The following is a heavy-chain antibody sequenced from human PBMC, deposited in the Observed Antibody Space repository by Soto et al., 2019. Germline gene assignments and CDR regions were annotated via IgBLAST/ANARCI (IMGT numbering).Heavy chain of an antibody. D-gene: IGHD6-19*01. CDR3: ARENEQWVAADN. CDR2: ITSSGSTI. CDR1: GFTFSDYY. V-gene: IGHV3-11*01. Sequence: PVGSLRLSCAASGFTFSDYYMSWIRQAPGKGLEWVSYITSSGSTIYYADSVEGRFTISRDNAKNSLYLQMNSLRAEDTAVYYCARENEQWVAADNWGQGTLVTVSS. J-gene: IGHJ4*02.